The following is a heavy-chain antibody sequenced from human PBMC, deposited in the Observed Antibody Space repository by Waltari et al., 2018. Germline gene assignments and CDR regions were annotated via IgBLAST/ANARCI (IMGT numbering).Heavy chain of an antibody. CDR1: GGTFSSYA. CDR2: IIPIVGTA. J-gene: IGHJ4*02. CDR3: ARGADQPGRGYYFDY. V-gene: IGHV1-69*05. D-gene: IGHD2-2*01. Sequence: QVQLVQSGAEVKKPGSSVKVSCKASGGTFSSYAISWVRQAPGQGLEWMGGIIPIVGTANYAQKFQGRGTITTDESTSTAYMELSSLRSEDTAVYYCARGADQPGRGYYFDYWGQGTLVTVSS.